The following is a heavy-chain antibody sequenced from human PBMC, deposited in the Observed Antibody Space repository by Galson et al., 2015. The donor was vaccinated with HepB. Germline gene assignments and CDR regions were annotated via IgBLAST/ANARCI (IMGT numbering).Heavy chain of an antibody. D-gene: IGHD1-1*01. CDR3: TRGDATAGPKFNWFDP. J-gene: IGHJ5*02. CDR1: RYSFSAYY. CDR2: INPNSGVT. Sequence: SVKVSCKASRYSFSAYYIHWVRQAPGQGPEWMGRINPNSGVTTYAQRFQGRVTMTRDSSINTAFMTLNSLRSDDTAKYYCTRGDATAGPKFNWFDPWGQGTRVTVSS. V-gene: IGHV1-2*06.